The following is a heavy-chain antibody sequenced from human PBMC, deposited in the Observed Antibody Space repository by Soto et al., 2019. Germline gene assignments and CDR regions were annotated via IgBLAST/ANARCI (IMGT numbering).Heavy chain of an antibody. CDR2: IIPIFGTA. D-gene: IGHD3-10*01. V-gene: IGHV1-69*12. Sequence: QVQLVQSGAEVKKPGSSVKVSCKASGGTFSSYAISWVRQAPGQGLEWMGGIIPIFGTADYAQKFQGRVTITADQSXSXSYMELSRLRSEDTAVYYCALHYGSGSNYYYYGMDVWGQGTTVTVSS. CDR1: GGTFSSYA. J-gene: IGHJ6*02. CDR3: ALHYGSGSNYYYYGMDV.